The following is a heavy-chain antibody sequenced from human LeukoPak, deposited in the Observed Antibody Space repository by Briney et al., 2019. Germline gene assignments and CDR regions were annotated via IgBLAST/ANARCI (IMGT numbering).Heavy chain of an antibody. V-gene: IGHV1-69*05. CDR1: GGTFSSYA. CDR3: ARDRGNWNDMNWFDP. Sequence: SVKVSCKASGGTFSSYAISWVRRAPGQGLEWMGRIIPIFGTANYAQKFQGRVTITTDESTSTAYMELSSLRSEDTAVYYCARDRGNWNDMNWFDPWGQGTLVTVSS. D-gene: IGHD1-1*01. CDR2: IIPIFGTA. J-gene: IGHJ5*02.